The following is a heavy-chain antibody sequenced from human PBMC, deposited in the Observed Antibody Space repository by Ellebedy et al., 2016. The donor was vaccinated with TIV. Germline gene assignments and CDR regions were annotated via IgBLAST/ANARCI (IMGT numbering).Heavy chain of an antibody. V-gene: IGHV4-39*01. J-gene: IGHJ4*02. CDR1: GGSISSGGYY. CDR3: ASNVHHPGFGELPWGFDY. Sequence: SETLSLXXTVSGGSISSGGYYWSWIRQHPGKGLEWIGYIYYSGSTYYNPSLKSRVTISVDTSKNQFSLKLSSVTAADTAVYYCASNVHHPGFGELPWGFDYWGQGTLVTVSS. CDR2: IYYSGST. D-gene: IGHD3-10*01.